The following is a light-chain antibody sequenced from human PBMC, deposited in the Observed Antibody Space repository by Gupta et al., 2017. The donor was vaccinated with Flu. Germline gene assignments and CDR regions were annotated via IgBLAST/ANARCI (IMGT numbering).Light chain of an antibody. CDR2: AAS. J-gene: IGKJ3*01. V-gene: IGKV1-39*01. CDR1: QSISNY. CDR3: QQSDSTQFT. Sequence: DIQMTQSPSSLSASVGDRVTITCRASQSISNYLNWYQQKPGKAPKLLIYAASSLQSGVPSRFSGSGSGTDFTLTISSLQPEDFATYYCQQSDSTQFTFGHGTKVDIK.